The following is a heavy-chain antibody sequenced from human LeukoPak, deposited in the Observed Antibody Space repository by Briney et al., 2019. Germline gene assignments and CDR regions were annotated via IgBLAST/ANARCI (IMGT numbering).Heavy chain of an antibody. CDR3: ATGRPTIFGVFGYMDV. D-gene: IGHD3-3*01. CDR2: FDPEDGET. V-gene: IGHV1-24*01. Sequence: ASVKVSCXVSGYTLTELSMHWVRQAPGKGLEWMGGFDPEDGETIYAQKFQGRVTMTEDTSTDTAYMEPSSLRSEDTAVYYCATGRPTIFGVFGYMDVWGKGTTVTVSS. J-gene: IGHJ6*03. CDR1: GYTLTELS.